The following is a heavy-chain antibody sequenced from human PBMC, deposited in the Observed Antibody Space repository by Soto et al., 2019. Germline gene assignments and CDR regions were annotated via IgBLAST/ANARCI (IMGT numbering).Heavy chain of an antibody. CDR3: AKGAIGRLDY. CDR1: GFTFSNYA. V-gene: IGHV3-23*01. J-gene: IGHJ4*02. Sequence: DVQLLDSGGGLVQPGRSLRLSCAASGFTFSNYAMSWVRQATGKGLEWVSTIRASGVTTFYADSARGRFTISRDNSKNTLSLQMNSLTADDTAIYYCAKGAIGRLDYWGQGTLVTVSS. CDR2: IRASGVTT. D-gene: IGHD1-26*01.